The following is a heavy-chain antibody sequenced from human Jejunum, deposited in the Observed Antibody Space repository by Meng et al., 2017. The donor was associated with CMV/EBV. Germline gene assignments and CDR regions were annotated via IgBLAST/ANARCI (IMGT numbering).Heavy chain of an antibody. D-gene: IGHD3-9*01. J-gene: IGHJ6*02. CDR3: ARATISSLSGMDV. V-gene: IGHV3-74*01. Sequence: SGFAFGDFWMHWVRQAPGKGLVWVSRINSDGSSTIYADSVKGRFTISRDNAKNTLYLQMNSLRAEDTAEYYCARATISSLSGMDVWGQGTTVTVSS. CDR2: INSDGSST. CDR1: GFAFGDFW.